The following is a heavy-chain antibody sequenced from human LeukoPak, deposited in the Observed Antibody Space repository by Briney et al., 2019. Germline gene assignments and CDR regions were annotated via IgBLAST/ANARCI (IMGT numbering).Heavy chain of an antibody. CDR2: INSDGSST. D-gene: IGHD1-26*01. V-gene: IGHV3-74*01. Sequence: GGSLRLSRAASGFTFSSYLMHWVRQAPGKGLVWVSRINSDGSSTSYADSVKGRFTISRDDAKNTLYLQMNSLRAEDTAVYYCARKAGELFDYWGQGTLVTVSS. CDR3: ARKAGELFDY. J-gene: IGHJ4*02. CDR1: GFTFSSYL.